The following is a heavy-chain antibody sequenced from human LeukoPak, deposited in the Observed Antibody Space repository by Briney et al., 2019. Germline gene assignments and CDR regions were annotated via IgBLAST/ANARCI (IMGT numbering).Heavy chain of an antibody. V-gene: IGHV3-30-3*01. D-gene: IGHD3-22*01. J-gene: IGHJ4*02. Sequence: GGSLRLSCAASGFTLSSYNMKWVRQAPGKGLEWVAVISYDGSNKYYADSVKGRFTISRDNSKNTLYLQMNSLRAEDTAVYYCARVLNYYDSSGYYFSYWGQGTLVTVSS. CDR1: GFTLSSYN. CDR3: ARVLNYYDSSGYYFSY. CDR2: ISYDGSNK.